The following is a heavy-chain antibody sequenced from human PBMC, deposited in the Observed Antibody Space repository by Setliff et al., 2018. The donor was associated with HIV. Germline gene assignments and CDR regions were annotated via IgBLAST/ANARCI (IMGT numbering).Heavy chain of an antibody. CDR3: ARARGSSGWYAWLDP. V-gene: IGHV4-4*08. J-gene: IGHJ5*02. D-gene: IGHD6-13*01. Sequence: PSETLSLTCTVSGGSISSYHWSWIRQPPGKGLEWIGYIYTSGSTNYNPSLKSRVTISVDTSKNQFSLKLSSVTAADTAVYYCARARGSSGWYAWLDPWGQGTLVTVSS. CDR1: GGSISSYH. CDR2: IYTSGST.